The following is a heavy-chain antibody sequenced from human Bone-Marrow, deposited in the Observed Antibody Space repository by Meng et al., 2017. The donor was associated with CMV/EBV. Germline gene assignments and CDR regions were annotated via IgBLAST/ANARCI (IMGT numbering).Heavy chain of an antibody. D-gene: IGHD1-1*01. V-gene: IGHV3-53*01. CDR3: ARACRQVNNCYLDY. J-gene: IGHJ4*02. CDR2: IRSDDST. Sequence: GSLKISCAVSGFSVSSYFMTWVRQAPGKGLEYVSFIRSDDSTNYAKTVQGRFTISRDNSKNTVFLLMNGLRAEDTALYYCARACRQVNNCYLDYWGQGTLVTVSS. CDR1: GFSVSSYF.